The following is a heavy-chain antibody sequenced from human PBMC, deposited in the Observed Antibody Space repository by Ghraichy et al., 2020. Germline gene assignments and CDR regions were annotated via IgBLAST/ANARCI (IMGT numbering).Heavy chain of an antibody. D-gene: IGHD3-3*01. Sequence: ASVKVPCKASGYTFTSYDINWVRQATGQGLEWMGWMNPNSGNTGYAQKFQGRVTMTRNTSISTAYMELSSLRSEDTAVYYCARSPESIFGVVLPYYYGMDVWGQGTTVTVSS. V-gene: IGHV1-8*01. CDR2: MNPNSGNT. CDR3: ARSPESIFGVVLPYYYGMDV. J-gene: IGHJ6*02. CDR1: GYTFTSYD.